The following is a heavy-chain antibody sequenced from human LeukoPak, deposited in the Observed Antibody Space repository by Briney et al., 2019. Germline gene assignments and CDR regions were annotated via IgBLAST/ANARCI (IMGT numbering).Heavy chain of an antibody. J-gene: IGHJ4*02. V-gene: IGHV1-3*03. D-gene: IGHD1-26*01. Sequence: ASVKVSCKASGYTFTNYAMHWVRQAPGQRLEWMGRINAGNGNTKYSQEFQGRVTITRVTSASTAYMELSSLRSEDMAVYYCAREGYGGSYYTTFDYWGQGTLVTVSS. CDR3: AREGYGGSYYTTFDY. CDR1: GYTFTNYA. CDR2: INAGNGNT.